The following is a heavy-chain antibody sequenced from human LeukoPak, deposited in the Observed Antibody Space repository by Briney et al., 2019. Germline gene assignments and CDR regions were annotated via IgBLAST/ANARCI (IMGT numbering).Heavy chain of an antibody. CDR1: GFTFRSYS. J-gene: IGHJ4*02. Sequence: GGSLRLSCAASGFTFRSYSMNLVRQAPGKGLEWVSYISSSSSSIYYADSVKGRLTISRDNAKNSLYLQMNSLRAEDTAVYYCARDLGLDYWGKGTLVTVSS. CDR3: ARDLGLDY. CDR2: ISSSSSSI. V-gene: IGHV3-48*01. D-gene: IGHD7-27*01.